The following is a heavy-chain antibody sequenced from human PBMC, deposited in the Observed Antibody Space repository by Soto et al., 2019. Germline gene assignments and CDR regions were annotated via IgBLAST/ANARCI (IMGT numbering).Heavy chain of an antibody. CDR1: GFTFSSSA. CDR3: AGRRDVGYAFDI. J-gene: IGHJ3*02. Sequence: EVQLVESGGDLVQPGGSLRLSCAASGFTFSSSAMHWVRQAPGKGLEYVSSISSDGGNTYYANSVKGRFTISRDNSKNTLYLLMGSLRAENLAVYFGAGRRDVGYAFDIWGQGTMVTVSS. D-gene: IGHD1-26*01. V-gene: IGHV3-64*01. CDR2: ISSDGGNT.